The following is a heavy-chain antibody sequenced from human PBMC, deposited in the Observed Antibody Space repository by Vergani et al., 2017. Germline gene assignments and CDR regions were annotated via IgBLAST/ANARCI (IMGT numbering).Heavy chain of an antibody. J-gene: IGHJ6*02. CDR2: ISGSGGST. CDR3: VSAGDDIAARGICYYYSGMDV. V-gene: IGHV3-23*01. Sequence: EVQLLESGGGLVQPGGSLRLSCAASGFTFSSYAMSWVRPAPGKGLEWVSAISGSGGSTYYADSVKGRFTISRDNSKHPLYLQMNSLRAEDTAVYYCVSAGDDIAARGICYYYSGMDVWGQGTTVTVSS. D-gene: IGHD6-6*01. CDR1: GFTFSSYA.